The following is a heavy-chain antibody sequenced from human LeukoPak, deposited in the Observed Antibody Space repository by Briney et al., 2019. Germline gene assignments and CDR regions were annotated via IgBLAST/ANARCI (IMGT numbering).Heavy chain of an antibody. CDR2: ISRNSDTI. D-gene: IGHD4-23*01. V-gene: IGHV3-9*02. Sequence: PGGSLRLSCAASGFTSDDYARHWVRQAPGKGLEWVSGISRNSDTIGYADSVKGRFTISRDNAKNSLYLQINSLRIDDMALYYCAKSYINYGGNSADAFDIWGQGTMVTVSS. J-gene: IGHJ3*02. CDR3: AKSYINYGGNSADAFDI. CDR1: GFTSDDYA.